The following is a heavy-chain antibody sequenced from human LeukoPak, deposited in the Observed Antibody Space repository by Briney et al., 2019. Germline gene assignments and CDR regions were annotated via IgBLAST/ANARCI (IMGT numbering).Heavy chain of an antibody. J-gene: IGHJ5*02. CDR2: INPNSGGT. Sequence: GASVKVSCKASGYIFTAYYIHWVRQAPGQGLDWMGWINPNSGGTIYAQKFQGRVTMTTDTSTSTAYMDLSSLRSDDTAVYICARDGPGYCSPTSCSDNWFDPWGQGALVTVSS. V-gene: IGHV1-2*02. D-gene: IGHD2-2*01. CDR3: ARDGPGYCSPTSCSDNWFDP. CDR1: GYIFTAYY.